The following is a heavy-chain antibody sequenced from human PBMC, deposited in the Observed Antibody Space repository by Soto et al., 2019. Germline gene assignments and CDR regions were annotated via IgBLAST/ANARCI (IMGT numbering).Heavy chain of an antibody. Sequence: PSETLSLTCTVSGGSISSGGYYWSWIRQPTGKGLEWIGYIYYSGSTYYNPSLKSRVTISVDTSKNQFSLKLSSVTAADTAVYYCAGHDYGDYVFDYWGQGTLVTVSS. CDR1: GGSISSGGYY. CDR2: IYYSGST. J-gene: IGHJ4*02. CDR3: AGHDYGDYVFDY. V-gene: IGHV4-30-4*01. D-gene: IGHD4-17*01.